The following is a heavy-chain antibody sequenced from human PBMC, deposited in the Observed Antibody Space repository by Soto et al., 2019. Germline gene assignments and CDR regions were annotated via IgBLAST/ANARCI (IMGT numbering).Heavy chain of an antibody. CDR3: ARGPPVMIVLMVYAAFDY. Sequence: PGGSLRLSCAASGFTFSSYSMNWVRQAPGKGLEWVSSISSSSSYIYYADSVKGRFTISRDNAKNSLYLQMNSLRAEDTAVYYCARGPPVMIVLMVYAAFDYWGQGTLVTVSS. V-gene: IGHV3-21*01. CDR1: GFTFSSYS. D-gene: IGHD2-8*01. J-gene: IGHJ4*02. CDR2: ISSSSSYI.